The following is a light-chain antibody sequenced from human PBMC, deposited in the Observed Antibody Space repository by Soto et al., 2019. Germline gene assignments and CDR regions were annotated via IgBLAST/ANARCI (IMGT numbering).Light chain of an antibody. CDR2: SNN. V-gene: IGLV1-44*01. CDR3: AAWDASLGGFYV. CDR1: SSNIGSNT. Sequence: QSVLTQPPSASGTPGQRVTISCSGSSSNIGSNTVNWYQQLPGTAPKLLIYSNNQRPSGVPDRFSGSKSGTSASLAIGGLQSEDEGDYYCAAWDASLGGFYVFGSGTKLTVL. J-gene: IGLJ1*01.